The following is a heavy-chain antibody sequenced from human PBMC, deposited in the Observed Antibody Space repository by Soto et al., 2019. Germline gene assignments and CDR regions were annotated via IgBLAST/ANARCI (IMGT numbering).Heavy chain of an antibody. V-gene: IGHV4-59*01. D-gene: IGHD5-12*01. CDR2: ISFSGAT. CDR1: GVSITAYF. CDR3: ARDRRDGYKRYFEC. Sequence: SETLSLTCTVSGVSITAYFWSWIRQTPGKGLDWIGSISFSGATYSNPSLKDRAALSVYTSENHLSLTLNSVTSADTAAYFCARDRRDGYKRYFECWGQGNQVTVSS. J-gene: IGHJ4*02.